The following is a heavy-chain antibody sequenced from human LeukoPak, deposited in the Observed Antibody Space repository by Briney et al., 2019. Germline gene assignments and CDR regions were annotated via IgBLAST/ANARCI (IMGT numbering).Heavy chain of an antibody. J-gene: IGHJ5*02. CDR1: GGSFSGYY. Sequence: SETLSLTCAVYGGSFSGYYWSWLRQPPGKGLEWIGEINHSGSTNYNPSLKSRVTISVDTSKNQFSLKLSSVTAADTAVYYCARHASSSWYGGSVGNWFDPWGQGTLVTVSS. V-gene: IGHV4-34*01. CDR2: INHSGST. CDR3: ARHASSSWYGGSVGNWFDP. D-gene: IGHD6-13*01.